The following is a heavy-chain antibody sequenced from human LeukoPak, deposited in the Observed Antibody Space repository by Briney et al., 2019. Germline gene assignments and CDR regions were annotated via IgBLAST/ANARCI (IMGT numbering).Heavy chain of an antibody. D-gene: IGHD2-15*01. CDR2: IYYSGST. J-gene: IGHJ4*02. CDR3: ARDILNCSGGSCYSRLDY. V-gene: IGHV4-59*01. CDR1: GGSISSYY. Sequence: SETLSLTCTVSGGSISSYYWSWIRQPPGKGLEWIGYIYYSGSTNYNPSLKSRVTIPVDTSKNQFSLKLSSVTAADTAVYYCARDILNCSGGSCYSRLDYWGQGTLVTVSS.